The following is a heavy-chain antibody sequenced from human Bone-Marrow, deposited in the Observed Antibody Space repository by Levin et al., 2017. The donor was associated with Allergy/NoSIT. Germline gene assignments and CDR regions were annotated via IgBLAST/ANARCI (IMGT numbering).Heavy chain of an antibody. CDR3: ARDIARSGSYFDY. J-gene: IGHJ4*02. CDR2: IIPIYDTA. D-gene: IGHD2-21*01. CDR1: GGTHSNYA. V-gene: IGHV1-69*06. Sequence: SVKVSCKASGGTHSNYAISWVRQAPGQGLEWMGAIIPIYDTANYAQKFQGRLSITADKSSSTAYMELRSLTSADTAVYYCARDIARSGSYFDYWGRGTLVTVSS.